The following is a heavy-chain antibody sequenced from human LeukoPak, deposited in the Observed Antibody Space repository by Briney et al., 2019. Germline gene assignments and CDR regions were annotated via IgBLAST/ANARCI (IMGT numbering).Heavy chain of an antibody. CDR3: AKDWKRYCSSTSCYAPFDY. CDR2: IRYDGSNK. D-gene: IGHD2-2*01. V-gene: IGHV3-30*02. J-gene: IGHJ4*02. Sequence: GGSLRLSCAASGFTFSVYGMHWVRQAPGKGLEWVAFIRYDGSNKYYADSVKGRFTISRDNSKNTLYLQMNSLRAEDTAVYYCAKDWKRYCSSTSCYAPFDYWGQGTLVTVSS. CDR1: GFTFSVYG.